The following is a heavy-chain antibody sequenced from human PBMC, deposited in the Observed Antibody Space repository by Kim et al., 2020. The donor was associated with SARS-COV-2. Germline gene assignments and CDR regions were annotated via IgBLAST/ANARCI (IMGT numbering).Heavy chain of an antibody. CDR1: GGSISSYY. Sequence: SETLSLTCTVSGGSISSYYWSWIRKPPGKGLEWIGYIYYSGSTNYNPSLKSRVTISVDTSKNQFSLKLSSVTAADTAVYYCAGTPPYYYYYYGMDVWGQGTTVTVSS. D-gene: IGHD2-15*01. CDR3: AGTPPYYYYYYGMDV. CDR2: IYYSGST. J-gene: IGHJ6*02. V-gene: IGHV4-59*13.